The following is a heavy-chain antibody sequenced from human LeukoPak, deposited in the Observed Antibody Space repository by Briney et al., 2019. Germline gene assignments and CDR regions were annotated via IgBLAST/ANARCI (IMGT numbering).Heavy chain of an antibody. J-gene: IGHJ4*02. V-gene: IGHV1-24*01. Sequence: ASVKVSCKVSGYTLTELSMHWVRQAPGKGLEWMGGFDPEDGETIYAQKFQGRVTITADESTSTAYMELSSLRSEDTAVYYCARDLAPAANSGLGYWGQGTLVTVSS. CDR1: GYTLTELS. CDR3: ARDLAPAANSGLGY. CDR2: FDPEDGET. D-gene: IGHD2-2*01.